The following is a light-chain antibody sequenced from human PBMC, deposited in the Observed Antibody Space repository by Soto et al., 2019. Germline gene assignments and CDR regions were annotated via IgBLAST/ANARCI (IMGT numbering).Light chain of an antibody. J-gene: IGKJ3*01. Sequence: DIQMTQSPSSLSASVGDSVTITCRASQSISNYLNWYQQKPVKAPKLLVYAASSLQSGVPSRFSGSGSGTDFTLTISSLLPEYFATYYCQQSYSTPFNFGPGTKVDIK. CDR1: QSISNY. CDR3: QQSYSTPFN. V-gene: IGKV1-39*01. CDR2: AAS.